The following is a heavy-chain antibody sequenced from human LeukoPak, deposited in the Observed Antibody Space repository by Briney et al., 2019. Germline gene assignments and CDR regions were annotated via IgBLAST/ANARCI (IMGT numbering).Heavy chain of an antibody. J-gene: IGHJ5*02. CDR1: GGSISSGGYS. CDR3: ARVVVVAATPDYNWFDP. D-gene: IGHD2-15*01. CDR2: IYHSGST. Sequence: SQTLSLTCAVSGGSISSGGYSWSWIRQPPGTGLEWIGYIYHSGSTYYNPSLESRVTISVDRSKNQFSLKPSSVTAADTAVYYCARVVVVAATPDYNWFDPWGQGTLVTVSS. V-gene: IGHV4-30-2*01.